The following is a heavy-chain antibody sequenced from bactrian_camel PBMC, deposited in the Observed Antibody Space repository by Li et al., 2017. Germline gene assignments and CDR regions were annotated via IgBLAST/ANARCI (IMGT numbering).Heavy chain of an antibody. J-gene: IGHJ4*01. CDR3: AAARLDGSCSGASRDEKQYPN. CDR2: VDSDGRI. D-gene: IGHD2*01. V-gene: IGHV3S53*01. Sequence: HVQLVESGGGSVQPGGALRLSCAYSGVISFISCMGWDRQAPGKEREVVAAVDSDGRISYADSVKGRFTISKDNGKNALALQMNSLKPDDTAMYYCAAARLDGSCSGASRDEKQYPNWGQGTQVTVS. CDR1: GVISFISC.